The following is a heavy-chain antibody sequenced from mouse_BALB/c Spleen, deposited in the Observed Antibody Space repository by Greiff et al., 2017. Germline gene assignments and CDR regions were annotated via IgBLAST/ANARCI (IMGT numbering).Heavy chain of an antibody. V-gene: IGHV3-2*02. CDR2: ISYSGST. CDR1: GYSITSDYA. Sequence: VQLKESGPGLVKPSQSLSLTCTVTGYSITSDYAWNWIRQFPGNKLEWMGYISYSGSTSYNPSLKSRISITRDTSKNQFFLQLNSVTTEDTATYYCANDGYYPFAYWGQGTLVTVSA. CDR3: ANDGYYPFAY. D-gene: IGHD2-3*01. J-gene: IGHJ3*01.